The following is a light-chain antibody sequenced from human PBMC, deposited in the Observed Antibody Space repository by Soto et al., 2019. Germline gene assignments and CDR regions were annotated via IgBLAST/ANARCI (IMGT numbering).Light chain of an antibody. J-gene: IGKJ5*01. CDR1: QSVSSSY. CDR2: GAS. V-gene: IGKV3-20*01. CDR3: QQLNSYLFT. Sequence: EIVFTQSPGTLSLSPGERATLSCSASQSVSSSYLAWYQQKPGQAPRLLIYGASSRATGIPDRFSGSGSGTDFTLTISSLQPEDFATYYCQQLNSYLFTFGQGTRLEIK.